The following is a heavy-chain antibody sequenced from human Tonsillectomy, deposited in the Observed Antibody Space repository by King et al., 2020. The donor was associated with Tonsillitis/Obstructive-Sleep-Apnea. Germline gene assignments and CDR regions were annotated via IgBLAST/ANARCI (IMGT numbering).Heavy chain of an antibody. V-gene: IGHV4-34*01. CDR3: ARGSTTKNAFAY. Sequence: VQLQQWGAGLLKPSETLSLTCAVYGGSFSGYYWNWIRQPPGKGLEWIGEINHSGSTNYNPSLKSRVTISVDTSKNQFSLNLNSVTAADTAVYYCARGSTTKNAFAYWGQGTLVTVSS. D-gene: IGHD2-2*01. CDR1: GGSFSGYY. CDR2: INHSGST. J-gene: IGHJ4*02.